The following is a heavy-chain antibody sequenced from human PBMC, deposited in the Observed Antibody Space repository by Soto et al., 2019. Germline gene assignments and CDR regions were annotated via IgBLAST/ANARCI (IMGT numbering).Heavy chain of an antibody. CDR3: SKLGVSLATRGVDY. D-gene: IGHD2-8*02. CDR2: ISVGGGTT. Sequence: EVQVLESGGGLVQPGGCLRLSCVASGLPFSSSVVYWVRQAPGRGLGWVSAISVGGGTTYYAASVKGRFTISRDDSEDTLYLQKNSLRVDDTGLYYCSKLGVSLATRGVDYWGQGTLLTVSA. J-gene: IGHJ4*02. CDR1: GLPFSSSV. V-gene: IGHV3-23*01.